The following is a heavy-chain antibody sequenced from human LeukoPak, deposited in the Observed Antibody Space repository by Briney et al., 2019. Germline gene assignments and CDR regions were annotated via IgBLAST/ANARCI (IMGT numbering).Heavy chain of an antibody. CDR3: AREAGWRFDY. D-gene: IGHD6-19*01. V-gene: IGHV3-21*01. CDR2: ISSSSSYI. Sequence: SGGSLRLSCAASGFSVYSNYMTWVRQAPGKGLEWVSSISSSSSYIYYADSVKGRFTISRDNAKNSLYLQMNSLRAEDTAVYYCAREAGWRFDYWGQGTLVTVSS. CDR1: GFSVYSNY. J-gene: IGHJ4*02.